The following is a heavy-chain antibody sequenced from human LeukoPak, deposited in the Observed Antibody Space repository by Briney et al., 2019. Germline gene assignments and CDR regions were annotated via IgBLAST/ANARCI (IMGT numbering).Heavy chain of an antibody. Sequence: GGSLRLSCVASGFTFSSYAMSWVRQAPGKGLEWVSAISGSGGGTYYADSVKGRFTISRDNSKNTLYLQMNSLRAEDTAVYYCARREGYFYDSSGYYNYWGQGTLVTVSS. J-gene: IGHJ4*02. CDR2: ISGSGGGT. CDR1: GFTFSSYA. D-gene: IGHD3-22*01. CDR3: ARREGYFYDSSGYYNY. V-gene: IGHV3-23*01.